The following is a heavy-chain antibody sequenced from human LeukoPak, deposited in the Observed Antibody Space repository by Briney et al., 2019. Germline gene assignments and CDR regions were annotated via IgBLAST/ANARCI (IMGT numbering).Heavy chain of an antibody. V-gene: IGHV3-15*01. D-gene: IGHD3-10*01. CDR2: IKSKTDGGTT. CDR3: TTASGLSGAFDI. CDR1: GFTFSNAW. J-gene: IGHJ3*02. Sequence: GGSLRLSCAASGFTFSNAWMSWVRQAPGKGLEWVGRIKSKTDGGTTDYAAPVKGRFTISRDDSKNTLYLQMNSLKTEDTAVYYCTTASGLSGAFDIWGQGTMVTVSS.